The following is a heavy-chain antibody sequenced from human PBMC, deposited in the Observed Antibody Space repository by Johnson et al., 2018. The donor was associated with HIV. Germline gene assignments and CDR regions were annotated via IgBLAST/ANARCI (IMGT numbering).Heavy chain of an antibody. D-gene: IGHD4-17*01. Sequence: QEKLVESGGGLIQPGGSLRLSCAASGFTFSSYAMHWVRQAPGKGLEWVAVISYDGSNKYYADSVKGRFTISRDNSKNTLYLQMNSLRAEDTAVYYCARGEDGVDAFDIWGQGTMVTVSS. CDR2: ISYDGSNK. J-gene: IGHJ3*02. CDR1: GFTFSSYA. V-gene: IGHV3-30-3*01. CDR3: ARGEDGVDAFDI.